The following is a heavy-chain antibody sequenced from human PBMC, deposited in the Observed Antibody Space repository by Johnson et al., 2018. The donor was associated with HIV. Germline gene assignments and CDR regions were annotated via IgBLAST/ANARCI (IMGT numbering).Heavy chain of an antibody. CDR1: GFIFDDYG. V-gene: IGHV3-48*01. J-gene: IGHJ3*02. Sequence: VLLVESGGGEVRPGGSLRLACVASGFIFDDYGLTWVRQAPGQGLEWVSYISSSGSTISYADSVKGRFIISRDNSKSTLYLQMNSLRAEDTAVYYCARVRPYNWNDVHAFDIWGQGTMVTVSS. D-gene: IGHD1-20*01. CDR3: ARVRPYNWNDVHAFDI. CDR2: ISSSGSTI.